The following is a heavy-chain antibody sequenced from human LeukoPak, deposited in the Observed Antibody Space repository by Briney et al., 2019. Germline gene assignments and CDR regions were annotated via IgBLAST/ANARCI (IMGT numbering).Heavy chain of an antibody. CDR3: TQGPVTMVPYY. J-gene: IGHJ4*02. V-gene: IGHV3-30*04. CDR2: ISYDGSNK. Sequence: GGSLRLSCAASGFTFSSYAMHWVRQAPGKGLEWVAVISYDGSNKYYADSVKGRFTISGDNSKNTLYLQMNSLRAEDTAVYYCTQGPVTMVPYYWGQGTLVTVSS. CDR1: GFTFSSYA. D-gene: IGHD3-10*01.